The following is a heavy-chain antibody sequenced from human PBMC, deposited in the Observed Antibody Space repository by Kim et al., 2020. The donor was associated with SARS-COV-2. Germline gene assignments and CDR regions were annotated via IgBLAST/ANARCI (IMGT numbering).Heavy chain of an antibody. Sequence: ADSVKGRLTISRDNAKNSLSLQMNSLRAEETAVYYCARVLRPYYNYAMDVWGQGTTVTVSS. J-gene: IGHJ6*02. D-gene: IGHD4-17*01. V-gene: IGHV3-11*01. CDR3: ARVLRPYYNYAMDV.